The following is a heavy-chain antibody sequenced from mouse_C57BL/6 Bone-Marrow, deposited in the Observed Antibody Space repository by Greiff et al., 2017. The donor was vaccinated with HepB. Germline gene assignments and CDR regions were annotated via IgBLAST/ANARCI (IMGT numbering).Heavy chain of an antibody. CDR2: ICTGGGK. J-gene: IGHJ2*01. CDR1: GFSLTSYA. Sequence: VKLMESGPGLVAPSQCLSITCTVSGFSLTSYAISWVRQPPGKGLEWLGVICTGGGKNYNSALKSRLSISKDNYKSQVFLKMNSLQTDDTDRYYCASNYYGSSYVDYWGQGTTLTVSS. CDR3: ASNYYGSSYVDY. D-gene: IGHD1-1*01. V-gene: IGHV2-9-1*01.